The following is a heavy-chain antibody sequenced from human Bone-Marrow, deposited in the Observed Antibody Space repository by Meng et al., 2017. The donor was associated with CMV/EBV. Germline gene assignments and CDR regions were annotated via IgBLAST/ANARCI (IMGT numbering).Heavy chain of an antibody. CDR1: GFTFSNYW. V-gene: IGHV3-21*01. CDR2: ISSSSSYI. D-gene: IGHD3-16*02. J-gene: IGHJ5*02. Sequence: GESLKISCAASGFTFSNYWMNWVRQAPGKGLEWVSSISSSSSYIYYADSVKGRFTISRDNAKNSLYLQMNSLRAEDTAVYYCASYPPNYVWGSYRYTWFDPWGQGTLVTVSS. CDR3: ASYPPNYVWGSYRYTWFDP.